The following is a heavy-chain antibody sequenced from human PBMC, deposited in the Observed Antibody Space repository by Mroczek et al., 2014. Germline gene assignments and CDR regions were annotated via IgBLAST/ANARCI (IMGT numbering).Heavy chain of an antibody. CDR3: ANQDSSGYYFPFDY. CDR1: GFTFSSYA. V-gene: IGHV3-23*01. Sequence: EVQLLESGGGLGTAWGGPVRLSCAASGFTFSSYAMSWVRQAPGKGLEWVSAISGSGGSTYYADSVKGRFTISRDNSKNTLYLQMNSLRAEDTAVYYCANQDSSGYYFPFDYWGQGTLVTVSS. J-gene: IGHJ4*02. CDR2: ISGSGGST. D-gene: IGHD3-22*01.